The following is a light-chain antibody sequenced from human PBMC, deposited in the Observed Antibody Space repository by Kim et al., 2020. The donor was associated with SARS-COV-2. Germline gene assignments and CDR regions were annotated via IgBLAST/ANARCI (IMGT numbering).Light chain of an antibody. CDR1: SRDFCWYGGDTY. Sequence: VTLPCTATSRDFCWYGGDTYVSWYQQHPGKAPKLIIYEVTRRPSGVPTLFSGSKSGNTASLTVSGLQAEYEADYYCSTHANNYYIFGTGTKVTVL. CDR2: EVT. V-gene: IGLV2-8*01. CDR3: STHANNYYI. J-gene: IGLJ1*01.